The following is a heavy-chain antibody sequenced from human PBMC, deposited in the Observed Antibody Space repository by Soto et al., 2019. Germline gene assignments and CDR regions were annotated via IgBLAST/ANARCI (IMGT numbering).Heavy chain of an antibody. J-gene: IGHJ3*02. D-gene: IGHD2-2*01. CDR2: IYYSGST. V-gene: IGHV4-39*01. CDR3: ARQCSTSCPMGAFDI. CDR1: GGSISSSSYY. Sequence: TLSLTCTVSGGSISSSSYYWGWIRQPPGKGLEWIGSIYYSGSTYYNPSLKSRVTISVDTSKNQFSLKLSSVTAADTAVYYCARQCSTSCPMGAFDIWGQGTMVTVSS.